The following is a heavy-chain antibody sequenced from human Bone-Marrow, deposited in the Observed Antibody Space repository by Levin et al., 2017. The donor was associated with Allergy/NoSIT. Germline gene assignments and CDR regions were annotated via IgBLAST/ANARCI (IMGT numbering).Heavy chain of an antibody. CDR1: GFTFTNYA. J-gene: IGHJ6*02. Sequence: GESLKISCAASGFTFTNYAVGWVRQAPGKGLEFVSSINNNGGRTYYADSLKGRFTISRDNYRNTLYLHMNSLRAEDTAVYFCVKSPHNYDNSCYYGMDVWGQGTTVTVSS. CDR3: VKSPHNYDNSCYYGMDV. V-gene: IGHV3-23*01. D-gene: IGHD3-22*01. CDR2: INNNGGRT.